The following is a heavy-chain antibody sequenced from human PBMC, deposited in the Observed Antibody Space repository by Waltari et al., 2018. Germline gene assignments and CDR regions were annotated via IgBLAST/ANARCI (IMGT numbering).Heavy chain of an antibody. Sequence: EVQLVESGGGLVQPGGSLRLSCAASGFTFSSYWIHWVRQAPGKGLVWVSRINSDGSSTSYADSVKGRFTISRDNAKNTLYLQMNSLRAEDTAVYYCSLLGDYDAFDIWGQGTMVTVSS. CDR2: INSDGSST. CDR1: GFTFSSYW. J-gene: IGHJ3*02. V-gene: IGHV3-74*01. CDR3: SLLGDYDAFDI. D-gene: IGHD4-17*01.